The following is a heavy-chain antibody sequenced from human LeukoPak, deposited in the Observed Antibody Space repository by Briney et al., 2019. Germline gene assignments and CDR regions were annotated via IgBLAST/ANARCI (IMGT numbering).Heavy chain of an antibody. CDR1: GFTFSACA. Sequence: PGMSLRLSCVASGFTFSACAMNWVRQAPGRGLEWVSYINSISQTIYYADSVKGRFTISRDNAKNSLYLQMNSLRDEDTAVYYCARDHDAPGSFYDYRGQGTLVTVSS. J-gene: IGHJ4*02. D-gene: IGHD1-26*01. V-gene: IGHV3-48*02. CDR3: ARDHDAPGSFYDY. CDR2: INSISQTI.